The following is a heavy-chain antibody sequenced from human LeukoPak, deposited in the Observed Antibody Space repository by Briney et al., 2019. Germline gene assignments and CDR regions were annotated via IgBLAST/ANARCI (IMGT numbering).Heavy chain of an antibody. J-gene: IGHJ4*02. Sequence: PSETLSLTCTVSGGSISSSSYYWGWIRQPPGKGLEWIGSIYYSGSIYYNPSLKSRVTISVDTSKNQFSLKLSSVTAADTAVYYCARGSSSWYSDYWGQGTLVTVSS. CDR1: GGSISSSSYY. D-gene: IGHD6-13*01. CDR3: ARGSSSWYSDY. CDR2: IYYSGSI. V-gene: IGHV4-39*07.